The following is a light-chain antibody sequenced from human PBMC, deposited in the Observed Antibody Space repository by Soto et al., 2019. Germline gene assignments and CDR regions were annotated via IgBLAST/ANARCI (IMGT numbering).Light chain of an antibody. V-gene: IGKV1-5*03. CDR3: QQYGSSPPSSP. J-gene: IGKJ5*01. CDR2: KAS. Sequence: DIQMTQSTSTLSASVGDRVTITCRASQSISSWLAWYQQKPGKAPKLLIYKASSLESGVPSRFSGSGSGTEFTLTISRLEPEDFAVYYCQQYGSSPPSSPFGQGTRLEI. CDR1: QSISSW.